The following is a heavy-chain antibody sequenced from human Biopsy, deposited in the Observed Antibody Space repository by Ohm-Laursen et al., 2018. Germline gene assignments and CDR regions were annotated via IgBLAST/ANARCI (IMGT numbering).Heavy chain of an antibody. Sequence: SLRLSCAAAGFRLENYAMHWVRQAPGRGLEWVSAINWNSKTIYYVDSVKGRFTISRDNAKNSLYLQMNSLRAEDTAVYYCARSRGNSGIATIYYYGMDVWGQGTTVTVSS. D-gene: IGHD3-10*01. CDR1: GFRLENYA. CDR2: INWNSKTI. J-gene: IGHJ6*02. CDR3: ARSRGNSGIATIYYYGMDV. V-gene: IGHV3-9*01.